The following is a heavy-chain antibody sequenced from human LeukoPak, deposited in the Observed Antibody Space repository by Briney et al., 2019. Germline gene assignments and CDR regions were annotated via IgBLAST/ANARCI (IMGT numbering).Heavy chain of an antibody. Sequence: GGSLRLSCAASRFTVSTDYMIWVRQAPGKGLEWVSIIYSGGSTYYADSVKGRFTISRDNSRNMLHLQMNSLRVEDTAVYYCARSQAGDWFDPWGQGTLVTVSS. CDR1: RFTVSTDY. D-gene: IGHD3-10*01. J-gene: IGHJ5*02. V-gene: IGHV3-66*01. CDR2: IYSGGST. CDR3: ARSQAGDWFDP.